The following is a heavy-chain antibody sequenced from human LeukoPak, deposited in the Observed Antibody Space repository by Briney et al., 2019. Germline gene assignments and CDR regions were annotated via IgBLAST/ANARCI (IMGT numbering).Heavy chain of an antibody. Sequence: PGGSLRLSCAASGFTFNSYDMSWVRQAPGKGLEWVSAISGSGGSTYYADSVKGRFTISRDNSKNTLYLQMNSLRAEDTAVYYCAKDLLPTRYFDYWGQGPVVTVSS. CDR2: ISGSGGST. V-gene: IGHV3-23*01. D-gene: IGHD1-26*01. CDR1: GFTFNSYD. CDR3: AKDLLPTRYFDY. J-gene: IGHJ4*02.